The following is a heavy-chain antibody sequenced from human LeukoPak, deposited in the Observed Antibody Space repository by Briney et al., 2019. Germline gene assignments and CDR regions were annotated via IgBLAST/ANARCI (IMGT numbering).Heavy chain of an antibody. D-gene: IGHD5-12*01. CDR2: LQADGDEK. CDR1: GFTFGGYG. J-gene: IGHJ4*02. CDR3: ARGGYSFDY. V-gene: IGHV3-7*01. Sequence: QPGGSLRLSCAGSGFTFGGYGMHWFRQTPGKGLEWVARLQADGDEKIFVGSVQGRFTVSRDNAKNTLYLQMNSLRAEDTAVYYCARGGYSFDYLGQGTLVTVSS.